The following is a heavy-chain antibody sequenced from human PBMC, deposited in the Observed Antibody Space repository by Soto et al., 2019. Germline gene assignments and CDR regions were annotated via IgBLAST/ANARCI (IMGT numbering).Heavy chain of an antibody. Sequence: VKVSCKASGGTFSSYAISWVRQAPGQGLEWMGGIIPIFGTANYAQKFQGRVTITADESTSTAYMELSSLRSEDTAVYYCARGTMDHYGMDVWGQGTTVTVSS. CDR1: GGTFSSYA. CDR3: ARGTMDHYGMDV. D-gene: IGHD3-10*01. V-gene: IGHV1-69*01. J-gene: IGHJ6*02. CDR2: IIPIFGTA.